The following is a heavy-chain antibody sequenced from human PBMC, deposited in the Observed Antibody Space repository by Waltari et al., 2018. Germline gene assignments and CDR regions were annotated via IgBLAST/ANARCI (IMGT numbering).Heavy chain of an antibody. V-gene: IGHV3-9*03. CDR1: GFTFGEYA. Sequence: QLVESGGGLVQSGRSLRLSCAASGFTFGEYAMHWVRQVPGKGLEWVSGISWNSGSIGDADSVKGRFTISRDNAKNSLYLQMDSLRNEDMALYYCARDRTCSGGSCYGTLDYWGHGTLVTVSS. CDR3: ARDRTCSGGSCYGTLDY. CDR2: ISWNSGSI. J-gene: IGHJ4*01. D-gene: IGHD2-15*01.